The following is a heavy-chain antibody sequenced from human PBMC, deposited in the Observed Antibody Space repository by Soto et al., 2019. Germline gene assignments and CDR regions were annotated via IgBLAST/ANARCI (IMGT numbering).Heavy chain of an antibody. J-gene: IGHJ3*02. D-gene: IGHD3-22*01. Sequence: SVKVSCKASGGTFSSYAISWVRQAPGQGLEWMGGIIPIFGTANYAQKFQGRVTITADESTSTAYMELSSLRSEDTAVYYCARARASYDSSGLDRAFDIWSQGTMVT. V-gene: IGHV1-69*13. CDR3: ARARASYDSSGLDRAFDI. CDR1: GGTFSSYA. CDR2: IIPIFGTA.